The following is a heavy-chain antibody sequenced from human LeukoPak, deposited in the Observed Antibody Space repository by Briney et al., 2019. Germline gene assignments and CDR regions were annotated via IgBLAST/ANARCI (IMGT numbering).Heavy chain of an antibody. V-gene: IGHV3-30*04. Sequence: PGGSLRLSCAASGFTFSSYAMHWVRQAPGKGLEWVAVISYDGSNKYYADSVKGRFTISRDNSKNTLYLQMNSLRAEDTAVYYCAKDLKGPYCGGDCYSGFQHWGQGTLVTVSS. CDR1: GFTFSSYA. CDR3: AKDLKGPYCGGDCYSGFQH. J-gene: IGHJ1*01. CDR2: ISYDGSNK. D-gene: IGHD2-21*02.